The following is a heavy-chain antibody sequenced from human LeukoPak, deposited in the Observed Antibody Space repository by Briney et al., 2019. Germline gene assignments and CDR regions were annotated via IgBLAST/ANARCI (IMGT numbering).Heavy chain of an antibody. CDR2: IHTSGTT. V-gene: IGHV4-61*02. CDR3: ARDIIIGDYYDSSDSHPYAFDI. CDR1: GGSISRGSYY. J-gene: IGHJ3*02. Sequence: SQTLSLTCTVSGGSISRGSYYWTWIRQPAGKGLEWIGRIHTSGTTNYSPSLKSRVTISIDTSKNQFSLNLSSVTAADTAVYYCARDIIIGDYYDSSDSHPYAFDIWGQGTMVTVSS. D-gene: IGHD3-22*01.